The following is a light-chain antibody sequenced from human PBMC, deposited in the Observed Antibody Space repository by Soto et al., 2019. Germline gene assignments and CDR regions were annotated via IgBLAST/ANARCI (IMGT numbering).Light chain of an antibody. J-gene: IGKJ1*01. CDR2: KAS. V-gene: IGKV1-5*03. Sequence: DIQMTPSPSSVSASVGDRVTITCRASQGISSWLAWYQQKPGKAPKLLIYKASSLESGVPSRFSGSGSGTEFTLTISSLQPGDFATYYCQHYNTYPWTFGQGTKVDIK. CDR1: QGISSW. CDR3: QHYNTYPWT.